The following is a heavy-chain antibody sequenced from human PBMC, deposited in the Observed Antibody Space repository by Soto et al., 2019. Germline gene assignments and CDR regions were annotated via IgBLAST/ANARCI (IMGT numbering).Heavy chain of an antibody. CDR2: IWYDGSNK. CDR3: ARDAGEFISPGES. V-gene: IGHV3-33*01. CDR1: GFTFSSYG. J-gene: IGHJ4*02. Sequence: QVQLVESGGGVVQPGRSLRLSCAASGFTFSSYGMHWVRQAPGKGLEWVAVIWYDGSNKYYADSVKGRFTISRDNSKNTLYLQMNSLRAEDTAVYYCARDAGEFISPGESWGQGTLVTVSS. D-gene: IGHD3-16*01.